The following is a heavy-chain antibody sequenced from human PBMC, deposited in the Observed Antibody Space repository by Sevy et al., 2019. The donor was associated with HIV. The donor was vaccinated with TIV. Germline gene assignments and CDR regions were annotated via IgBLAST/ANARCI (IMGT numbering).Heavy chain of an antibody. V-gene: IGHV4-39*01. CDR1: GGSITDKKYY. Sequence: SETLSLTCTVSGGSITDKKYYWAWIRQPPGKGLEWIGSISYGGSTYYNPSLQSLVTSSVDTCKNQFSLNLSPVTAAETAKYYCARRVAAAGQGNEYFQHWGRGTLVTVSS. CDR3: ARRVAAAGQGNEYFQH. D-gene: IGHD6-13*01. J-gene: IGHJ1*01. CDR2: ISYGGST.